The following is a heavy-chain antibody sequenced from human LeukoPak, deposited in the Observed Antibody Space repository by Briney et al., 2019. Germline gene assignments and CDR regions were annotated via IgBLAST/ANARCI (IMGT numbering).Heavy chain of an antibody. V-gene: IGHV4-34*01. CDR2: INHSGST. J-gene: IGHJ4*02. D-gene: IGHD2-2*01. CDR1: GGSFSGYY. CDR3: ARFSSSYAKPTYFDY. Sequence: SETVSLTCAVYGGSFSGYYWSWIRQPPGKGLEWIGEINHSGSTNYNPSLKSRVTISVDTSKNQFSLKLSSVTAADTAVYYCARFSSSYAKPTYFDYWGQGTLVTVSS.